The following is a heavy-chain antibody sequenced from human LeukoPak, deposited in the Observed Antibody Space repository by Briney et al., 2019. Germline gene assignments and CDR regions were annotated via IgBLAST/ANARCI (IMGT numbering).Heavy chain of an antibody. Sequence: SETLSLTCTVSGYSISSGYYWGWIRQPPGKGLEWIGSIYHSGRTFYNPSLKSRVTISVDTSKNQFSLKLTSVTAADTAVYYCARPLAAAGIWFDPWGQGTLVTVSS. CDR1: GYSISSGYY. V-gene: IGHV4-38-2*02. D-gene: IGHD6-13*01. J-gene: IGHJ5*02. CDR2: IYHSGRT. CDR3: ARPLAAAGIWFDP.